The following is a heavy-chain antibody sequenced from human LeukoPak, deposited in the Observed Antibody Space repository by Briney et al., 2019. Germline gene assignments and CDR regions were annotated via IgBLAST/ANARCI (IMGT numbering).Heavy chain of an antibody. CDR3: ASGTRVRGVPFDY. CDR1: GGSISSGDYY. D-gene: IGHD3-10*01. Sequence: PQTLSLTCTVSGGSISSGDYYWSWIRQPPGKGLEWIGYIYYSGSTYYNPSLKSRVTISVDTSKNQFSLKLSSVTAADTAVYYCASGTRVRGVPFDYWGQGTLVTVSS. J-gene: IGHJ4*02. V-gene: IGHV4-30-4*01. CDR2: IYYSGST.